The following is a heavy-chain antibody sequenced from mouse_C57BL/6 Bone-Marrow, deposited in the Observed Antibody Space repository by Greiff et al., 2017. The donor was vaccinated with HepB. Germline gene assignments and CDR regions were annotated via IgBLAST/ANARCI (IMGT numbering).Heavy chain of an antibody. V-gene: IGHV1-39*01. CDR2: INPNYGTT. J-gene: IGHJ3*01. CDR3: ERCYYGSSYGFAY. D-gene: IGHD1-1*01. CDR1: GYSFTDYN. Sequence: EVQLQQSGPELVKPGASVKISCKASGYSFTDYNMNWVKQSNGKSLEWIGVINPNYGTTSYNQKFKGKATLTVDQSSSTAYMQLNSLTSEDSAVYDCERCYYGSSYGFAYWGQGTLVTVSA.